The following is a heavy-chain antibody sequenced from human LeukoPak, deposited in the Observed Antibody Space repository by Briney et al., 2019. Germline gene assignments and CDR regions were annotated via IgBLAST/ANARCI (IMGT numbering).Heavy chain of an antibody. J-gene: IGHJ4*02. CDR2: INHSGST. V-gene: IGHV4-34*01. CDR3: ARTYYYDSSGYYYSDY. D-gene: IGHD3-22*01. Sequence: KPSETLSLTCAVYGGSFSGYYWSWIRQPPGKGLEWIGEINHSGSTNYNPCLKSRVTISVDTSKNQFSLKLSSVTAADTAVYYCARTYYYDSSGYYYSDYWGQGTLVTVSS. CDR1: GGSFSGYY.